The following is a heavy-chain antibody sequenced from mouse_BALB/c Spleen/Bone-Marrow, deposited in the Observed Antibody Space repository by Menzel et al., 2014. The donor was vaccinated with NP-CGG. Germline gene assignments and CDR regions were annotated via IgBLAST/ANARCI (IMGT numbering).Heavy chain of an antibody. D-gene: IGHD1-1*01. V-gene: IGHV7-3*02. CDR1: GFTFTDYY. CDR3: ARDMGLLRFDY. Sequence: EVQVVESGGGLVQPGGSLRLSCATSGFTFTDYYMSWVRQPPGKALEWLVFIRNKANGYTTEYSASVKGRFTISRDNSQSILYLQMNTLRAEDSATYYCARDMGLLRFDYWGHGTTLTVSS. CDR2: IRNKANGYTT. J-gene: IGHJ2*01.